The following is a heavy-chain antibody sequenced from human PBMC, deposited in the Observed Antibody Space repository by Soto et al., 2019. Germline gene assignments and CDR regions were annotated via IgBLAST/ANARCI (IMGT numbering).Heavy chain of an antibody. J-gene: IGHJ4*02. Sequence: QITLRESGPTRVRPTQTLSLTCSFSGFSVHTSGVGVGWIRQPPGKALEWLAIIYWDDDKRYSPSLKSRLSITKDTSENQVVLTMTNMDPVDTATYYCAYRALYSGSYWDGGYFDSWGQGTLITVSS. CDR3: AYRALYSGSYWDGGYFDS. V-gene: IGHV2-5*02. CDR1: GFSVHTSGVG. CDR2: IYWDDDK. D-gene: IGHD1-26*01.